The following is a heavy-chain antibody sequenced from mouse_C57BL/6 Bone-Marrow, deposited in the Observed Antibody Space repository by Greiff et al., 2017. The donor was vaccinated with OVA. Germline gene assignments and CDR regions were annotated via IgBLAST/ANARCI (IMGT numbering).Heavy chain of an antibody. CDR3: ARDLVIYYYGSFDY. CDR1: GYTFTSYG. CDR2: IYPRSGNT. Sequence: QVQLQQSGAELARPGASVKLSCKASGYTFTSYGISWVKQRTGQGLEWIGEIYPRSGNTYYNEKFKGKATLTADKSSSTAYMELRSLTSEDSAVYFCARDLVIYYYGSFDYWCQGTTLTVSS. J-gene: IGHJ2*01. V-gene: IGHV1-81*01. D-gene: IGHD1-1*01.